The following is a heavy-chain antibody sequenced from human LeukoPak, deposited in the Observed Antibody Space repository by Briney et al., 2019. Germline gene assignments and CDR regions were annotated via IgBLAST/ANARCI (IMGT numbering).Heavy chain of an antibody. V-gene: IGHV1-18*01. CDR2: ISAYNGNT. D-gene: IGHD6-13*01. J-gene: IGHJ3*02. CDR3: AAESSSSWYRPTDAFDI. Sequence: ASVKVSCKASGYTFTSYGISWVRQAPGQGLEWMGWISAYNGNTNYAQKLQGRVTMTTDTSTSTAYMELSSLRSEDTAVYYCAAESSSSWYRPTDAFDIWGQGTMVTVSS. CDR1: GYTFTSYG.